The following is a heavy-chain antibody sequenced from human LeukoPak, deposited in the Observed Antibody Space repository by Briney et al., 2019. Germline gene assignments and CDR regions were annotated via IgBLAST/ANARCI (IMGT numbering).Heavy chain of an antibody. CDR3: ARLGASLVWDSGSLPDS. CDR2: IFYTGNS. D-gene: IGHD3-10*01. V-gene: IGHV4-39*01. Sequence: PSETLSLTCLVSGVYFGSNGCYWGWIRQPPGKGLEWIGSIFYTGNSYSNPSLHSRVTISADTSKNQFSLKLQFVTAADTAVYYCARLGASLVWDSGSLPDSWGQGTLVTVTS. J-gene: IGHJ4*02. CDR1: GVYFGSNGCY.